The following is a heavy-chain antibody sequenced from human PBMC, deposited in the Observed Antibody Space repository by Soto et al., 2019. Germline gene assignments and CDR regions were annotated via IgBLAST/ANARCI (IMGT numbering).Heavy chain of an antibody. Sequence: EVQLVESGGGLVKPGGSLRLSCAASGFTCSTYSMNWVRQAPGKGLEWVSSISSNSNYIYYADSVKGRFTISRDNAKNSLYLQMNSLRAEDTAVYYCARAPYYYDNSGYYYWGQGTLVTVSS. CDR1: GFTCSTYS. V-gene: IGHV3-21*01. CDR3: ARAPYYYDNSGYYY. D-gene: IGHD3-22*01. J-gene: IGHJ4*02. CDR2: ISSNSNYI.